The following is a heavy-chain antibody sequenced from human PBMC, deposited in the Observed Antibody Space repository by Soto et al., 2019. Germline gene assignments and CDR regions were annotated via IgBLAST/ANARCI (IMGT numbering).Heavy chain of an antibody. CDR3: AKEWNIVVVVADPSFDY. CDR1: GFTFSSYA. V-gene: IGHV3-23*01. J-gene: IGHJ4*02. CDR2: ISGSGGST. D-gene: IGHD2-15*01. Sequence: GGSLRLSCAASGFTFSSYAMSWVRQAPGKGLEWVSAISGSGGSTYYADSVKGRFTISRDNSKNTLYLQMNSLRAEDTAVYYCAKEWNIVVVVADPSFDYWGQGTLVTVSS.